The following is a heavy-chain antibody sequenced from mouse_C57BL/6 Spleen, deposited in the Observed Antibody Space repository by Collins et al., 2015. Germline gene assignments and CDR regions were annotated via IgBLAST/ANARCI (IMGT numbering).Heavy chain of an antibody. V-gene: IGHV1-52*01. J-gene: IGHJ4*01. CDR2: IDPYDSET. D-gene: IGHD5-1-1*01. CDR3: ARGIPDYAMDY. Sequence: QVQLQQPGAELVRPGTSAKLSCKSSGYTFTSYWMNWVKQRPEQGLEWIGRIDPYDSETHYNQKFKDKAILTVDKSSSTAYMQLSSLTSEDSAVYYCARGIPDYAMDYWGQGTSVTVSS. CDR1: GYTFTSYW.